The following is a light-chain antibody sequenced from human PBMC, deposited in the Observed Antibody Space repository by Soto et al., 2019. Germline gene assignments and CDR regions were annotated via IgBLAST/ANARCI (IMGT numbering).Light chain of an antibody. CDR2: DAS. CDR3: SAFTGTTYV. J-gene: IGLJ1*01. CDR1: SSDVGGNKY. V-gene: IGLV2-14*03. Sequence: LTHPASVSESPGQPITISCTGTSSDVGGNKYVSWYQHYPGKAPKLMVCDASNRTSGVSIRFSGSTSGNTASLTISGHHAEDQADYYCSAFTGTTYVFGTGTKVTVL.